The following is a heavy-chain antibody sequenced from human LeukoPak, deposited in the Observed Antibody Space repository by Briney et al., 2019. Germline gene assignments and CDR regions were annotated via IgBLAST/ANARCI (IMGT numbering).Heavy chain of an antibody. CDR2: ISGSGGST. J-gene: IGHJ4*02. CDR3: AKTSSYYWYYFDY. D-gene: IGHD3-22*01. Sequence: GGSLRPSCAASGFTFSSYAMSWVRQAPGKGLEWVSAISGSGGSTYYADSVKGRFTISRDNSKNTLYLQMNSLRAEDTAVYYCAKTSSYYWYYFDYWGQGTPVTVSS. V-gene: IGHV3-23*01. CDR1: GFTFSSYA.